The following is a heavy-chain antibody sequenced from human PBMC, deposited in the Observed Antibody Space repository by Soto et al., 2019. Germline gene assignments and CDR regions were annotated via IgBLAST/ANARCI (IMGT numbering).Heavy chain of an antibody. V-gene: IGHV3-53*01. Sequence: EVQLVESGGGLIQPGGSLRLSCAASGFTVSSNYMSWVRQAPGKGLGWVSVIYSGGSTYYADSVKGRFTISRDNSKNTLYLQMNSLRAEDTAVYYCARDFLGVGAPHDYRVEDVWGQGTTVTVSS. CDR2: IYSGGST. D-gene: IGHD4-4*01. CDR1: GFTVSSNY. CDR3: ARDFLGVGAPHDYRVEDV. J-gene: IGHJ6*02.